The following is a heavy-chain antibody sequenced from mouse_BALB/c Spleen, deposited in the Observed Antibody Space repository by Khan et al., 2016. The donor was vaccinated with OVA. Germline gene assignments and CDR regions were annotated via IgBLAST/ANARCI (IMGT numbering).Heavy chain of an antibody. CDR2: IYPGTDNT. V-gene: IGHV1S132*01. CDR1: GYIFTSYW. Sequence: QVQLQQSGAELVRPGASVKLSCKTSGYIFTSYWIHWVRQRSGQGLEWIARIYPGTDNTYYNEKLKDKATLTADKSSSTAYMQLSSLKSEDSAVYFSVREDALYYFDYWGQGTTLTVSS. CDR3: VREDALYYFDY. J-gene: IGHJ2*01.